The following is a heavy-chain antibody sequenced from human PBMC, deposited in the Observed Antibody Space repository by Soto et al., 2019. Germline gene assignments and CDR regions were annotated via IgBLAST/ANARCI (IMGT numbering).Heavy chain of an antibody. Sequence: QVKLVQSGAEVKKPGASVKVSCKASGYTFTSYDINWVRQATGQGIEWMGWMNPNSGNTGSAQKFQGRVTMTRTTSISTAYMDLRSLRPEDTAVYYCARERSAAGTGWFDPWGPGTLVPAS. V-gene: IGHV1-8*01. CDR3: ARERSAAGTGWFDP. D-gene: IGHD6-13*01. CDR1: GYTFTSYD. J-gene: IGHJ5*02. CDR2: MNPNSGNT.